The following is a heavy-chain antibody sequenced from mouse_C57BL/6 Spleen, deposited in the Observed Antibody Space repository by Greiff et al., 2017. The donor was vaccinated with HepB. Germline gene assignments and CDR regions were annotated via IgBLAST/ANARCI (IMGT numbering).Heavy chain of an antibody. CDR2: IRLKSDNYAT. Sequence: EVKVEESGGGLVQPGGSMKLPCVASGFTFSNYWMNWVRQSPEKGLEWVAQIRLKSDNYATHYAESVKGRFTISRDDSKSSFYLQMNNLRAEDTGIYYCTAYYAPYYYAMDYWGQGTSVTVSS. D-gene: IGHD1-1*01. CDR1: GFTFSNYW. J-gene: IGHJ4*01. CDR3: TAYYAPYYYAMDY. V-gene: IGHV6-3*01.